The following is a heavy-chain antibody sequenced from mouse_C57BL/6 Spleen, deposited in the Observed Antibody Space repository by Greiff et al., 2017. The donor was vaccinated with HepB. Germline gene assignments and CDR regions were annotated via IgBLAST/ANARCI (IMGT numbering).Heavy chain of an antibody. Sequence: VQLQQPGAELVMPGASVKLSCKASGYTFTSYWMHWVKQRPGQGLEWIGEIDPSDSYTNYNQKFKGKSTLTVDNSSSTAYMQISSLTSEDSAVYYCSRSAHDSSPSWFAYWGQGTLVTVSP. CDR2: IDPSDSYT. CDR3: SRSAHDSSPSWFAY. V-gene: IGHV1-69*01. D-gene: IGHD1-1*01. CDR1: GYTFTSYW. J-gene: IGHJ3*01.